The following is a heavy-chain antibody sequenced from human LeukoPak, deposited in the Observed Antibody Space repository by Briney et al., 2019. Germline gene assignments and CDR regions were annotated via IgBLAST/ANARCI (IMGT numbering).Heavy chain of an antibody. Sequence: SETLSLTCTVSGGSISSYYWSWIRQPPGKGLEWIGYIYYSGSTNYNPSLTSRVTISVDTSKNQFSLKLSSVTAADTAVYYCAGVTLGYYMDVWGKGTTVTVSS. D-gene: IGHD5-18*01. CDR3: AGVTLGYYMDV. V-gene: IGHV4-59*01. CDR2: IYYSGST. CDR1: GGSISSYY. J-gene: IGHJ6*03.